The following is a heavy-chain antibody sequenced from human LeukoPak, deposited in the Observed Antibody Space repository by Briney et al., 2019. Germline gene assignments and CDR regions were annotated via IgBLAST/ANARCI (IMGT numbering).Heavy chain of an antibody. CDR3: ARLKELLNYYYYYMDV. CDR2: TYYSGST. CDR1: GGSISSYY. D-gene: IGHD1-26*01. Sequence: SETLSLTCTVSGGSISSYYWSWIRQPPGKGLEWIGYTYYSGSTIYNPSLKSRVTISVDTSKNQFSLKLSSVTAADTAVYYCARLKELLNYYYYYMDVWGKGTTVTVSS. J-gene: IGHJ6*03. V-gene: IGHV4-59*01.